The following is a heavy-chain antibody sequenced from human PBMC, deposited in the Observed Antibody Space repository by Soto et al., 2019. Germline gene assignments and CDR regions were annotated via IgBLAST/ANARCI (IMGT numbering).Heavy chain of an antibody. J-gene: IGHJ6*02. CDR3: ARDQYYDFWSGYPHDYDMDV. Sequence: SETLSLTCTVSGGSISSYYWSWIRQPAGKGLEWIGRIYTSGSTNYNPSLKSRVTMSVDTSKNQFSLKLSSVTAADTAVYYCARDQYYDFWSGYPHDYDMDVWGQGTTVTVSS. V-gene: IGHV4-4*07. D-gene: IGHD3-3*01. CDR2: IYTSGST. CDR1: GGSISSYY.